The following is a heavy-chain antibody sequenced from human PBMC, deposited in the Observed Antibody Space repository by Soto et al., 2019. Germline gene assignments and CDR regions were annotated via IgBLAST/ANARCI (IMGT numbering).Heavy chain of an antibody. J-gene: IGHJ4*02. D-gene: IGHD2-8*01. CDR2: ISGSGGST. Sequence: GGSLRLSCAASGFTFSSYAMSWVRQAPGKGLEWVSAISGSGGSTYYADSVKGRFTISRDNSKNTLYLQMNSLRAEDTAVYYFAKLRSFVVLPAGILDFWGPGTLVTVSS. CDR3: AKLRSFVVLPAGILDF. V-gene: IGHV3-23*01. CDR1: GFTFSSYA.